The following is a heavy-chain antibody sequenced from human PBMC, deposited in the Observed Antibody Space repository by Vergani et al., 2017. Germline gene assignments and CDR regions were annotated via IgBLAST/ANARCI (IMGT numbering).Heavy chain of an antibody. CDR2: MYHSGST. CDR1: GGSMSGYY. Sequence: QVRLQESGPGLVKPSETLSLTCSVSGGSMSGYYWSWIRQPPGQELEWIGYMYHSGSTNYNPSLETRVTISGDTSKNQFSLKLNSVTAADTAVYYCGRVADFYGLGSRLLDLWGQGILVTVSS. D-gene: IGHD3-10*01. CDR3: GRVADFYGLGSRLLDL. V-gene: IGHV4-59*01. J-gene: IGHJ5*02.